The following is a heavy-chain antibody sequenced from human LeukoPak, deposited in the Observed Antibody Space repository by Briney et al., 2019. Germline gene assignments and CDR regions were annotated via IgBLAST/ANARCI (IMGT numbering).Heavy chain of an antibody. CDR3: ARSSGWWSLDY. CDR2: FDTGFAT. Sequence: PGGPLRLSCAASGFTFSTASLHWLRQAPGRGLEWVSAFDTGFATYYQDSLKGRFTISRDNSKNTLFLQMNSLRAEDTAVYYCARSSGWWSLDYWGQGTLVTVSS. CDR1: GFTFSTAS. V-gene: IGHV3-23*01. D-gene: IGHD6-19*01. J-gene: IGHJ4*02.